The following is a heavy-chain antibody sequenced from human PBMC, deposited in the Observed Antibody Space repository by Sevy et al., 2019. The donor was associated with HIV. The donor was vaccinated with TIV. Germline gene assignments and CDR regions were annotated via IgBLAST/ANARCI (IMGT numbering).Heavy chain of an antibody. CDR3: TSRASRVYGDHLNLY. Sequence: GGSLRLSCTASGFTFGDYAMSWFRQAPGRGLEWVGFIRSETDGETTEYAASVKGRFTVPRDDSKSIVYLQMNSLKTEDTAVYYCTSRASRVYGDHLNLYWGQGPLVTVSS. V-gene: IGHV3-49*03. D-gene: IGHD2-8*01. CDR2: IRSETDGETT. J-gene: IGHJ4*02. CDR1: GFTFGDYA.